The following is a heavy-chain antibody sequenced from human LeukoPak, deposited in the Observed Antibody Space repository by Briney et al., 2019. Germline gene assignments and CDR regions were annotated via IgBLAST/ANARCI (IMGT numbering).Heavy chain of an antibody. J-gene: IGHJ6*03. D-gene: IGHD2-2*01. V-gene: IGHV4-59*01. CDR3: ARRTSRYYMDV. CDR2: IYYSGST. Sequence: PSETLSLTCTVSGGSISSYYWSWIRQPPGKGLEWIGYIYYSGSTNYNPSLKSRVTISVDTSKNQFSLKLSSVTAADTAVYYCARRTSRYYMDVWGKGTTVTVSS. CDR1: GGSISSYY.